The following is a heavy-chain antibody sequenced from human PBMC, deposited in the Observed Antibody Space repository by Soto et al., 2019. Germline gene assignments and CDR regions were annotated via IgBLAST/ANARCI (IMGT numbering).Heavy chain of an antibody. V-gene: IGHV2-26*01. Sequence: SGPTLVNPRASRTLTFTYYGFSLSNPRMGVSWIRQPPGKALEWLAHIFSNYEKSFSTSLKTMLTISKDTSKSQVVLTMTNMDPVDTATYYCARIGGSTWSRVDYWGQGTLVTVS. CDR1: GFSLSNPRMG. CDR2: IFSNYEK. D-gene: IGHD6-13*01. CDR3: ARIGGSTWSRVDY. J-gene: IGHJ4*02.